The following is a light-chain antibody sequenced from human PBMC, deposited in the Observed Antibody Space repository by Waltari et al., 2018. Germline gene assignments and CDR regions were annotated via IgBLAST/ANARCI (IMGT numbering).Light chain of an antibody. CDR2: GNI. Sequence: QSLLPHPPSVSGAPGQRVTISCPGSSPNIASPSDGHWYQQRPAAAPKLLIYGNINRPSGVPDRFSGSKSGTSASLVITGLQVDDEADYYCQSYDSSLSAWVFGGGTKLTVL. CDR1: SPNIASPSD. CDR3: QSYDSSLSAWV. V-gene: IGLV1-40*01. J-gene: IGLJ3*02.